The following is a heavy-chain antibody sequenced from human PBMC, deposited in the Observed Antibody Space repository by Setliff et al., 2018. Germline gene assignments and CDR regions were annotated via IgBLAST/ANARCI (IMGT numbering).Heavy chain of an antibody. J-gene: IGHJ6*03. CDR2: ISAYNGNT. D-gene: IGHD4-17*01. Sequence: ASVKVSCKASGYTFTSYGISWVRQAPGQGLEWMGWISAYNGNTNYAQKLQGRVTMTTDTSTSTAYMELRSLRSDDTAVYYCARESNGDYVPYYYYYYMDGWGKGTTVTVSS. CDR1: GYTFTSYG. V-gene: IGHV1-18*01. CDR3: ARESNGDYVPYYYYYYMDG.